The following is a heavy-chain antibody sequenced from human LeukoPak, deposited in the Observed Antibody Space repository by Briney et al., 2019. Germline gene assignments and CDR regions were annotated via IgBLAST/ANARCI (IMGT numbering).Heavy chain of an antibody. CDR3: ARGRTVYYYYMDV. Sequence: GGSLRLSCVASGFTFSSYSMNWVRQAPGKGLEWVSYISTSSSTIYYADSVKGRFTISRDNAKNSLYLQMNSLRAEDTAVYYCARGRTVYYYYMDVWGKGTTVTVSS. V-gene: IGHV3-48*01. CDR1: GFTFSSYS. D-gene: IGHD4-17*01. J-gene: IGHJ6*03. CDR2: ISTSSSTI.